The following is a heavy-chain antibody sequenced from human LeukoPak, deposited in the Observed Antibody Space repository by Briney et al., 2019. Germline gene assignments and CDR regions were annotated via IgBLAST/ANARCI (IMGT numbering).Heavy chain of an antibody. Sequence: SETLSLTCAVYGGSFSDYYWSWIRQPPGKGLEWIGEINHSGGTNYNPSLKSRVTVSVDTSKNRFSLKLCSVTAADTAVYYCARGRGAYGDYAGRFDYWGQGTLVTVSS. CDR3: ARGRGAYGDYAGRFDY. D-gene: IGHD4-17*01. CDR2: INHSGGT. J-gene: IGHJ4*02. V-gene: IGHV4-34*01. CDR1: GGSFSDYY.